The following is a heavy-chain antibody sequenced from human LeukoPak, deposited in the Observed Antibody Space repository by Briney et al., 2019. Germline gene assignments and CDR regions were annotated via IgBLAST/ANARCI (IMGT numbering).Heavy chain of an antibody. J-gene: IGHJ4*02. CDR2: IYNNENT. Sequence: SETLSLTCTVSGGSISPYYWSWIRQPAGKGLEWIGRIYNNENTNYNASLKGRVTISVDTSKNQFSLRLSSVTAADTAVYYCARGPRSADWYSIDYWGQGTLVTVSS. CDR3: ARGPRSADWYSIDY. D-gene: IGHD3-9*01. V-gene: IGHV4-4*07. CDR1: GGSISPYY.